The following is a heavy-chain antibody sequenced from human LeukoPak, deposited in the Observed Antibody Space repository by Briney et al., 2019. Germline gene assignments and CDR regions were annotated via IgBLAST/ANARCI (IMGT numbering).Heavy chain of an antibody. D-gene: IGHD3-22*01. CDR3: ARIHSLYYYDSSGYGAFDI. J-gene: IGHJ3*02. CDR2: ISYDGSNK. V-gene: IGHV3-30-3*01. CDR1: GFTFSTYA. Sequence: GGSLRLSCAASGFTFSTYAMHWVRQGPGKGLEWVAVISYDGSNKYYADSVKGRFTISRDNSKNTLYLQMSSLSAEDTAVYYCARIHSLYYYDSSGYGAFDIWGQGTMVTVSS.